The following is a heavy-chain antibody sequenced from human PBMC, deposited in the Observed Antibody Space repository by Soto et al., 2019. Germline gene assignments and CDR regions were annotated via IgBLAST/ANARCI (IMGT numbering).Heavy chain of an antibody. D-gene: IGHD2-2*01. V-gene: IGHV4-39*02. CDR2: IYYSENT. CDR1: GGSISSSSNH. J-gene: IGHJ5*01. CDR3: TRGSYAPRFDS. Sequence: SETLSLTCTVSGGSISSSSNHWGWIRQPPGKGLEWIGNIYYSENTNYNPSLKSRVTISVDTYKNHFSLRLTSVTAADTAVYYCTRGSYAPRFDSWGQGTPVTVSS.